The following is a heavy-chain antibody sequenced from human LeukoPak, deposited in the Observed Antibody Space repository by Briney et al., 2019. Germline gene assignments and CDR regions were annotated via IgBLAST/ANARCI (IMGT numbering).Heavy chain of an antibody. J-gene: IGHJ4*02. CDR1: GGSISSYY. V-gene: IGHV4-59*12. Sequence: SETLSLTCTVSGGSISSYYWSWIRQPPGKGLEWIGNIYYSGSTNYNPSLKSRVTISVDTSKNQFSLKLSSVTAADTAVYYCARDSWELPTDYWGQGTLVTVSS. CDR2: IYYSGST. CDR3: ARDSWELPTDY. D-gene: IGHD1-26*01.